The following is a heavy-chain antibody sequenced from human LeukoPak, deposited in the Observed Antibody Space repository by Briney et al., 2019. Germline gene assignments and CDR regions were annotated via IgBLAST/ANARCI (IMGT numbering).Heavy chain of an antibody. V-gene: IGHV1-18*01. CDR1: GYTFTRYG. CDR2: ISAYNGNT. J-gene: IGHJ4*02. D-gene: IGHD3-16*02. CDR3: ARSQYDYIWGNYRNPDY. Sequence: ASVKVSCKASGYTFTRYGITCVRQAPGQGLEWMGWISAYNGNTNYAQKVQGRVTMTTDTSTSTAYMELRSLRSDDTAVYYCARSQYDYIWGNYRNPDYWGQGTLVTVSS.